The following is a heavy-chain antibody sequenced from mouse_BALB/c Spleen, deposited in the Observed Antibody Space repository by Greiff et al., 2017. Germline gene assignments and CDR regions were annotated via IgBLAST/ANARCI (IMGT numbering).Heavy chain of an antibody. V-gene: IGHV5-12-2*01. CDR1: GFTFSSYT. CDR3: ARAPLQEYAMDY. Sequence: EAMLVESGGGLVQPGGSLKLSCAASGFTFSSYTMSWVRQTPEKRLEWVAYISNGGGSTYYPDTVKGRFTISRDNAKNTLYLQMSSLKSEDTAMYYCARAPLQEYAMDYWGQGTSGTVAS. J-gene: IGHJ4*01. CDR2: ISNGGGST. D-gene: IGHD1-2*01.